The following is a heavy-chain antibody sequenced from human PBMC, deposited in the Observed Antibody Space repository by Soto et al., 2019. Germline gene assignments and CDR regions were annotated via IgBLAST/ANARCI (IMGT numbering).Heavy chain of an antibody. Sequence: EVQLLESGGGLVQPGGSLRLSCAASGFTFSSYAMSWVRQAPGKGLEWVSAISGSGGSTYYADSVKGRFTISRDNAKNTLDLQMNSLRAEDTAVYYCAKSLLAYCGGDCYSVDAFDIWGQGTMVTVSS. V-gene: IGHV3-23*01. CDR1: GFTFSSYA. CDR2: ISGSGGST. D-gene: IGHD2-21*02. CDR3: AKSLLAYCGGDCYSVDAFDI. J-gene: IGHJ3*02.